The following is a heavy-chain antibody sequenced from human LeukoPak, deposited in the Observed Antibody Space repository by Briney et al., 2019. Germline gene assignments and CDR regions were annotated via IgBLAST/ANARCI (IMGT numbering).Heavy chain of an antibody. V-gene: IGHV1-8*01. CDR1: GYTFTSYD. D-gene: IGHD3-3*01. CDR2: MNPNSGNT. CDR3: ARGSYYDFWSGYYVSDP. J-gene: IGHJ5*02. Sequence: ASVKVSCKASGYTFTSYDINWVRQATGQGLEWMGWMNPNSGNTGYAQKFQGRVTMTRNTSISTAYMELSSLRSEDTAVYYCARGSYYDFWSGYYVSDPWGQETLVTVSS.